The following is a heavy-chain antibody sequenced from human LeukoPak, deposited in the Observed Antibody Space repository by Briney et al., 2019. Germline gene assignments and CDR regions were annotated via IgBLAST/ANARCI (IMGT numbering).Heavy chain of an antibody. D-gene: IGHD3-10*01. J-gene: IGHJ5*02. V-gene: IGHV5-51*01. Sequence: GESLKISCKGSGYSFASYWIGWVRQMPGKGLEWMGIIYPGDSDTRYSPSFQGQVTISADKSISTAYLQWSSLKASDTAMYYCARRDSSASGSLIGFDPWGQGTLVTVSS. CDR3: ARRDSSASGSLIGFDP. CDR1: GYSFASYW. CDR2: IYPGDSDT.